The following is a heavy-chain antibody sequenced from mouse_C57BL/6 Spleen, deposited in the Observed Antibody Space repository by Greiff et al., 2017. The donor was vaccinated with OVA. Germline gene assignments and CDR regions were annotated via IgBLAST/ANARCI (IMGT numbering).Heavy chain of an antibody. D-gene: IGHD2-5*01. J-gene: IGHJ3*01. CDR1: GYTFTDYN. Sequence: VQLQQSGPELVKPGASVKMSCKASGYTFTDYNMHWVKQSHGQSLEWIGYINPNNGGTSYNQKFKGKATLTVNKSSSTAYMELRSLTSEDSAVYYCARDYSNYVGGFAYWGQGTLVTVSA. V-gene: IGHV1-22*01. CDR3: ARDYSNYVGGFAY. CDR2: INPNNGGT.